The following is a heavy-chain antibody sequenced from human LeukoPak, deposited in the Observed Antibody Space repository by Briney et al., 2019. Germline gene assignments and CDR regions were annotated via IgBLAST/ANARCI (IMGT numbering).Heavy chain of an antibody. J-gene: IGHJ3*02. CDR3: VRDWEGFNFDI. D-gene: IGHD1-26*01. CDR2: IYNTGST. CDR1: GGSISSGSYY. Sequence: SQTLSLTCTVSGGSISSGSYYWSWIRQPPGEGLEWIAYIYNTGSTNYNPSLKSRATISVDTSKNQFSLKLRSVTAADTAVYYCVRDWEGFNFDIWGQGTMVTVSS. V-gene: IGHV4-61*01.